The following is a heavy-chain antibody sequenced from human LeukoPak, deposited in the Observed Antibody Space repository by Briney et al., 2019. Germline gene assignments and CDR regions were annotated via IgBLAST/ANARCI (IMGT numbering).Heavy chain of an antibody. CDR1: GFTFSSYA. D-gene: IGHD5-18*01. CDR3: AIEGTAMVAPGY. Sequence: GGSLRLSCAASGFTFSSYAMSWVRQAPGKGLEWVSAVSGSGGSTYYAGSVKGRFTISRDNSKNTLYLQMNSLRAEDTAVYYCAIEGTAMVAPGYWGQGTLVTVSS. CDR2: VSGSGGST. V-gene: IGHV3-23*01. J-gene: IGHJ4*02.